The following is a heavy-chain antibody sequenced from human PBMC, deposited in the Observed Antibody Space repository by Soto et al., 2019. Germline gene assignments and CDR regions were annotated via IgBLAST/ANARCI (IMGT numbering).Heavy chain of an antibody. Sequence: ASVKVSCKASGYTFTSYYMHWVRQAPGQGLEWMGIINPSGGSTSYAQKFQGRFTISRDDSKNTAYLQMNSLKTEDTAVYYCTYQGLAVAGTDIDYWGQGTLVTVSS. J-gene: IGHJ4*02. CDR1: GYTFTSYY. CDR2: INPSGGST. CDR3: TYQGLAVAGTDIDY. D-gene: IGHD6-19*01. V-gene: IGHV1-46*03.